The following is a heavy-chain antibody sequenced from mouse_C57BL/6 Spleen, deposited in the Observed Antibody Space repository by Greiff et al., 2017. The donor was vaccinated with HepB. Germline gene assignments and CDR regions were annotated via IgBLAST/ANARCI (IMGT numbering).Heavy chain of an antibody. CDR1: GYAFSSYW. CDR2: IYPGDGDT. D-gene: IGHD2-5*01. Sequence: QVQLKESGAELVKPGASVKISCKASGYAFSSYWMNWVKQRPGKGLEWIGQIYPGDGDTNYNGKFKGKATLTADKSSSTAYMQLSSLTSEDSAVYVCARSGYSNYDWYFDVWGTGTTVTVSS. CDR3: ARSGYSNYDWYFDV. J-gene: IGHJ1*03. V-gene: IGHV1-80*01.